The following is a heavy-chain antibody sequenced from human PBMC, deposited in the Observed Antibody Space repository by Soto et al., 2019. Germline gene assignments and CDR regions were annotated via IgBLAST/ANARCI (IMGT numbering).Heavy chain of an antibody. D-gene: IGHD2-2*02. Sequence: EVQLVESGGGVVRPGGSLRLSCAASGFTFDDYGMSWVRQAPGKGLEWVSGVNWNGGNTNYADSVKGRFTISRDNAKNSLYLQMNSLRAEDTALYYWARVYFLGYCGSNSCYKGGMDVWGQGTTVTVSS. V-gene: IGHV3-20*04. J-gene: IGHJ6*02. CDR2: VNWNGGNT. CDR1: GFTFDDYG. CDR3: ARVYFLGYCGSNSCYKGGMDV.